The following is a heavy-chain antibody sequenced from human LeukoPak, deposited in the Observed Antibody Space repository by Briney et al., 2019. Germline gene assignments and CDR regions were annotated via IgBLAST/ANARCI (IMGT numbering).Heavy chain of an antibody. D-gene: IGHD1-26*01. CDR3: ATVGATPDGY. CDR1: GFTFSSDA. Sequence: PGGSLRFSCAASGFTFSSDAMSCVRQAPGKGLEWVSAISGSGGSTYYADSVKGRFTTSRDNSKNTLYLQMNSLRAEDTAVYYCATVGATPDGYWGQGTLVTASS. J-gene: IGHJ4*02. CDR2: ISGSGGST. V-gene: IGHV3-23*01.